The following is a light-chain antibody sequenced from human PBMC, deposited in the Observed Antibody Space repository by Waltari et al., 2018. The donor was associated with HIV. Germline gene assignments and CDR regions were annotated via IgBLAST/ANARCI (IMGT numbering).Light chain of an antibody. J-gene: IGLJ3*02. V-gene: IGLV1-47*01. CDR1: SSNIGRNY. CDR3: AAWDDSLSGSWV. CDR2: RNN. Sequence: QSVMTQPPSASGTPGQRVTISCSGSSSNIGRNYVNWSQQLPGTTPKLLIYRNNQPPPWVPDRFSGSKSGTSASLAISGLRSEDEADYYCAAWDDSLSGSWVFGGGTQVTVL.